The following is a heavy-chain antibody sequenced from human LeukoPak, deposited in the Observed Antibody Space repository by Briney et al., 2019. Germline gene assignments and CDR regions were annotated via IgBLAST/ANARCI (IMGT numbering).Heavy chain of an antibody. V-gene: IGHV4-39*01. J-gene: IGHJ5*02. Sequence: SETLSLTCAVSGGSISSSSCYWGWIRQPPGKGLEWIATIYYSGSTYYNPSLRSRVTISVDTSKNQFSLKLSSVTAADTAVYYCARHDSYGSVNWFDPWGQGTLVTVSS. CDR1: GGSISSSSCY. CDR2: IYYSGST. CDR3: ARHDSYGSVNWFDP. D-gene: IGHD3-10*01.